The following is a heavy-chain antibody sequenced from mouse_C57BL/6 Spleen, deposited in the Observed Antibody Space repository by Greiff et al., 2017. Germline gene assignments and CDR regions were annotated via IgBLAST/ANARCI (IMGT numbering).Heavy chain of an antibody. Sequence: DVKLVESGGGLVKPGGSLKLSCAASGFTFSDYGMHWVRQAPEKGLEWVAYISRGSSTIYYADTVKGRFTISRDNAKNTLFLQMTSLRSEDTAMYYCAREAIYYYGSSPFDYWGQGTTLTVSS. D-gene: IGHD1-1*01. CDR2: ISRGSSTI. CDR3: AREAIYYYGSSPFDY. J-gene: IGHJ2*01. CDR1: GFTFSDYG. V-gene: IGHV5-17*01.